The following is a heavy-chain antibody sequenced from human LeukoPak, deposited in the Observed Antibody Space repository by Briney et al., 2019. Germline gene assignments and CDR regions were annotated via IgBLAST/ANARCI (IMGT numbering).Heavy chain of an antibody. CDR1: GYTFTSYA. Sequence: ASVKVSCKASGYTFTSYAMNWVRQAPGQGLEWMGWINTNTGNPTYAQGFTGRFVFSLDTSVTTSSLQISSLKAEDTAVYYCARDHAKLGSGFHPFDAFDIWGQGTLVTVYS. J-gene: IGHJ3*02. CDR2: INTNTGNP. D-gene: IGHD3-22*01. CDR3: ARDHAKLGSGFHPFDAFDI. V-gene: IGHV7-4-1*02.